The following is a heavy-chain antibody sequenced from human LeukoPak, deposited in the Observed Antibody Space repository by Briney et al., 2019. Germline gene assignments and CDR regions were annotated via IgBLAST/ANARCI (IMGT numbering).Heavy chain of an antibody. J-gene: IGHJ4*02. CDR2: INPNSGGT. D-gene: IGHD5-18*01. CDR1: GYTFTGYY. CDR3: ARDGVGTANLGL. Sequence: GASVKVSCKASGYTFTGYYMHWVRQAPGQGLEWMGWINPNSGGTKYAQKFQGRVTMTRDTSISTAYMELSRLRSDDTAVYYCARDGVGTANLGLWGQGTLVTVSS. V-gene: IGHV1-2*02.